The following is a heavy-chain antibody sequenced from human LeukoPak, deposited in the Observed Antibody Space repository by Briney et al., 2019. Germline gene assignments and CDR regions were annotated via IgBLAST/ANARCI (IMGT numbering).Heavy chain of an antibody. J-gene: IGHJ4*02. Sequence: GGSLRLSCAGSGFTFSDYTMNWVRRAPGKGLEWVSSISSSSSYIYYADSVKGRLTTSRDNAKNSLYLQMNSLRAEDTAVYYCARDSYYYESGGFDFWGQGTPVTVSS. D-gene: IGHD3-22*01. V-gene: IGHV3-21*01. CDR3: ARDSYYYESGGFDF. CDR1: GFTFSDYT. CDR2: ISSSSSYI.